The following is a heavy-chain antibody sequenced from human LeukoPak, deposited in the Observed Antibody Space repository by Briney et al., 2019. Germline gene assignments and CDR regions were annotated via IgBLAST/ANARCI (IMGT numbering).Heavy chain of an antibody. CDR2: IYYSGST. CDR3: ARRRGSYVDY. CDR1: GGSISNYY. Sequence: PSETLSLTCTVSGGSISNYYWSWIRQPPGKGLEWIGYIYYSGSTNYNPSLKSRVTISVDTSKNQFSLKPSSVTAADTAVYYCARRRGSYVDYWGQGTLVTVSS. J-gene: IGHJ4*02. V-gene: IGHV4-59*08. D-gene: IGHD3-16*01.